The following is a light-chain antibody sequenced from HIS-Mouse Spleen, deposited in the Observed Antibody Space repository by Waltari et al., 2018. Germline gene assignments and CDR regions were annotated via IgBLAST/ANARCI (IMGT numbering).Light chain of an antibody. CDR3: CSYAGSYTGV. CDR2: DFS. J-gene: IGLJ1*01. CDR1: SSDVGGYNY. V-gene: IGLV2-11*01. Sequence: QSALTQPRSVSGSPGPSVPISCTGTSSDVGGYNYVSWYQQHPGKAPKLMRYDFSKRPSGVPDRFSGSKSGNTASLTISGLQAEDEADYYCCSYAGSYTGVFGTGTKVTVL.